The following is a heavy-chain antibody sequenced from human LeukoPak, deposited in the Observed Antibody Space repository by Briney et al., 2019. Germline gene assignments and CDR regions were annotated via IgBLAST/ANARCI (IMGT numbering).Heavy chain of an antibody. D-gene: IGHD4-11*01. CDR3: AKDFHTVTTFDY. J-gene: IGHJ4*02. CDR1: GFTFNSFG. Sequence: PGGSLRLSCAASGFTFNSFGMHWVRQAPGKGLEWVAVISFDGSNKYFADSVKGRFSISRDNSKNTLDLQMSSLRAEDTAVYYCAKDFHTVTTFDYWGQGTLVTVSS. CDR2: ISFDGSNK. V-gene: IGHV3-30*18.